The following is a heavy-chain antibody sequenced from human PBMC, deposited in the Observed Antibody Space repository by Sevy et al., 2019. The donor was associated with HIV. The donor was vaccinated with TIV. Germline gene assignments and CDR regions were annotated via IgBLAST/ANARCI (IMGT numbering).Heavy chain of an antibody. CDR3: ARRYFDL. J-gene: IGHJ4*02. Sequence: AEGQGLEGVAKIGEDGNELYYGDSVKGRFTISRDNAKNALYLQMDGLRAEDTGLYYCARRYFDLWGQGTLVTVSS. CDR2: IGEDGNEL. V-gene: IGHV3-7*01.